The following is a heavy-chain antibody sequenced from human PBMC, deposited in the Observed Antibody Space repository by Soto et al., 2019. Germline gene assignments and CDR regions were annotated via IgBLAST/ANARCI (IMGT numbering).Heavy chain of an antibody. CDR2: IKSKTDGGTT. CDR3: TTAGEYNWNYGPTVNYMDV. J-gene: IGHJ6*03. D-gene: IGHD1-7*01. V-gene: IGHV3-15*01. CDR1: GFTFSNAW. Sequence: GGSLRLSCAASGFTFSNAWMSWVRQAPGKGLEWVGRIKSKTDGGTTDYAAPVKGRFTISRDDSKNTLYLQMNSLKTEDTAVYYCTTAGEYNWNYGPTVNYMDVWGKGTTVTVSS.